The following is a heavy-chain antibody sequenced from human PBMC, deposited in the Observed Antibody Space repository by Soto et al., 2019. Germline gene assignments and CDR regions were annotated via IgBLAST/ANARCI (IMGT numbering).Heavy chain of an antibody. CDR2: IHNSGSP. Sequence: QVQLQESGPGLVRPSQTLSLTCSVSGASIYNGGYFWSWIRQSPGKGLEWIGHIHNSGSPYNTPSLKSRATISADASMNQSSPPLPSVTAAGPAMDYWARGPTTEKVASWGQVILGTVSS. CDR3: ARGPTTEKVAS. V-gene: IGHV4-30-4*01. CDR1: GASIYNGGYF. J-gene: IGHJ4*02.